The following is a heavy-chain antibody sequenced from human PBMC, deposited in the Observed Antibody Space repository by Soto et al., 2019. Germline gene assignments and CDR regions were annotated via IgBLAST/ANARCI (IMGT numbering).Heavy chain of an antibody. J-gene: IGHJ5*02. CDR2: MNPNSGNT. Sequence: QVQLVQSGXXXXXPGASVKVSCKASGYTFTSYDINWVRQATGQGLEWMGWMNPNSGNTGYAQKFQGRVTMTRNTSISTAYMELSSLRSEDTAVYYCARERSAAGTGWFDPWGQGTLVTVSS. V-gene: IGHV1-8*01. D-gene: IGHD6-13*01. CDR1: GYTFTSYD. CDR3: ARERSAAGTGWFDP.